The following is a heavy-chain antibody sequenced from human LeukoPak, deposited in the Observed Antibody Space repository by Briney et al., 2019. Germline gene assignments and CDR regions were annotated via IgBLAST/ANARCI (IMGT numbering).Heavy chain of an antibody. D-gene: IGHD5-24*01. J-gene: IGHJ4*02. CDR3: ARGSIRDGYNGSEIVVSRWDY. CDR1: GGSFSGYY. V-gene: IGHV4-34*01. Sequence: PSETLSLTCAVYGGSFSGYYWSWIRQPPGKGLEWIGEIDHSGSTNYNPSLKSRVTISVDTFKNQFSLKLSSVTAADTAVYYCARGSIRDGYNGSEIVVSRWDYWGQGTLVTVSS. CDR2: IDHSGST.